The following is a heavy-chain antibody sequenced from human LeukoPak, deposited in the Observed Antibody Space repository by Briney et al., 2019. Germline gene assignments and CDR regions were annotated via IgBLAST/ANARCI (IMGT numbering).Heavy chain of an antibody. CDR3: ARIRRYSGYDYGFDYFDY. D-gene: IGHD5-12*01. J-gene: IGHJ4*02. Sequence: SGPALVKPTQTLTLTCTFSGFSLSTSGMCVSWIRQPPGKALEWLALIDWDDDKYYSTSLKTRLTISKDTSKNQVVLTMTNMDPVDTATYYCARIRRYSGYDYGFDYFDYWGQGTLVTVSS. V-gene: IGHV2-70*01. CDR2: IDWDDDK. CDR1: GFSLSTSGMC.